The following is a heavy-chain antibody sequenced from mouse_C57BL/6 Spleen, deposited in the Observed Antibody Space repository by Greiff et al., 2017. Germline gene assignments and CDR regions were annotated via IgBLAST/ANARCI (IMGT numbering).Heavy chain of an antibody. D-gene: IGHD3-3*01. J-gene: IGHJ2*01. CDR2: IYPRDGST. CDR1: GYTFTSYD. V-gene: IGHV1-85*01. Sequence: VKLQESGPELVKPGASVKLSCKASGYTFTSYDINWVKQRPGQGLEWIGWIYPRDGSTKYNEKFKGKDTLTVDTSSSTAYMELHSLTSEDAAVYCCARGGDYYFDYWGQGTTLTVSS. CDR3: ARGGDYYFDY.